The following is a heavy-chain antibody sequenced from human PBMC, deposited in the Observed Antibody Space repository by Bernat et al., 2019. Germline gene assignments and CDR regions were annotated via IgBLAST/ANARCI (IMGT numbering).Heavy chain of an antibody. J-gene: IGHJ4*02. Sequence: QVQLLESGGGVVQPGRSLRLSCAASGFTFSSYDMHWVRQAPGKGLEWVAVIWYDGSNKYYADSVKGRFTISRDNSKNTLYLQMNSLRAEDTAVYYCARDEQYGDYGGYWGQGTLVTVSS. V-gene: IGHV3-33*01. CDR2: IWYDGSNK. CDR3: ARDEQYGDYGGY. D-gene: IGHD4-17*01. CDR1: GFTFSSYD.